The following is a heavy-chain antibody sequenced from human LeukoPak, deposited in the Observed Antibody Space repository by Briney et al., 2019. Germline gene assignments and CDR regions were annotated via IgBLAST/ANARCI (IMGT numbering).Heavy chain of an antibody. J-gene: IGHJ4*02. V-gene: IGHV3-30*03. CDR2: ISNDGSRK. CDR1: GFTFSRHG. Sequence: GGPLRLSCAPSGFTFSRHGMHWVRQAPGKGLEWVAIISNDGSRKYYAHSVEGRFTISRDNSKNTLYLQMDSLRAEDMAVYYCARDRAWNYFDYWGQGTLVTVSS. CDR3: ARDRAWNYFDY. D-gene: IGHD3-3*01.